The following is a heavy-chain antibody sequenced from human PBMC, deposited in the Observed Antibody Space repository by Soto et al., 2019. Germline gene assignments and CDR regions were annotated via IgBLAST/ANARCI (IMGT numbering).Heavy chain of an antibody. CDR2: ISYDGTDK. CDR3: VKERYAQLWLEDYGMDV. D-gene: IGHD5-18*01. V-gene: IGHV3-30*18. Sequence: GSLRLSCAASGFTFSSYGIHWVRQAPGKGPEWVALISYDGTDKYYADSVKGRFTISRDSSKNTLYLQMSSLGPEDTAVYYCVKERYAQLWLEDYGMDVWGQGTTVTVSS. CDR1: GFTFSSYG. J-gene: IGHJ6*02.